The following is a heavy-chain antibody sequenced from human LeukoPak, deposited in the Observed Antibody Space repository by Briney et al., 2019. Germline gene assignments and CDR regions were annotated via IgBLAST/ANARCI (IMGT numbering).Heavy chain of an antibody. CDR3: AKDKSDYGSGTGRYGMDV. CDR1: ALTFTSNA. J-gene: IGHJ6*02. V-gene: IGHV3-23*01. CDR2: TSAIGGHT. Sequence: SLRPSCLPAALTFTSNAMNWVRQAPRKGLEWVSGTSAIGGHTYYTDSVKGGLTISRDKSKSTLYLQMNSLRVEDTAVYYCAKDKSDYGSGTGRYGMDVWGQGTTVTVSS. D-gene: IGHD3-10*01.